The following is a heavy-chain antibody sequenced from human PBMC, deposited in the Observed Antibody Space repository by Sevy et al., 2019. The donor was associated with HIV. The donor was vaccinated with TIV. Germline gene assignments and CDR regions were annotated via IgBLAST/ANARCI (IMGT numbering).Heavy chain of an antibody. Sequence: ASVKVSCKGSGYPFTRYAMNWVRQAPGQGLEWMGWINTNTGSLTYAQAFTGRFVFSLDTSVSTTYLQISSLKAEDTAVYYCARVRFKQLVLTPASWFDPWGQGTLVTVSS. CDR2: INTNTGSL. J-gene: IGHJ5*02. D-gene: IGHD6-6*01. V-gene: IGHV7-4-1*02. CDR1: GYPFTRYA. CDR3: ARVRFKQLVLTPASWFDP.